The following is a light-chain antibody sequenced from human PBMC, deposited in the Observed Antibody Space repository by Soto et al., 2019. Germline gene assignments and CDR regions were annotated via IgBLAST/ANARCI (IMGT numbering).Light chain of an antibody. J-gene: IGKJ1*01. Sequence: THCSATLSVSPGGRATLSCRPSQSVSSSLAWYQQKPGQAPSLLIYGASTRATGIPARFSGSGSGTEFTLTISSLQSEDCAVYYCQQYKNWPWTFGQGTTV. CDR1: QSVSSS. CDR3: QQYKNWPWT. V-gene: IGKV3-15*01. CDR2: GAS.